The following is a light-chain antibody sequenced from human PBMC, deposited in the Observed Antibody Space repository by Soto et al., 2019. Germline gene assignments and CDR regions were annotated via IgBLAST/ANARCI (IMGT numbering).Light chain of an antibody. CDR3: QQYSDWPLT. Sequence: EIVMTQSPATLSVSPGERVTLSCRASQTLYNNLAWYQQKLGQAPRLLIYGASARATDIPARFSDSGSGTEFTLTISGLQSEDFAIYYCQQYSDWPLTFGGGTKVEIK. V-gene: IGKV3-15*01. CDR1: QTLYNN. J-gene: IGKJ4*01. CDR2: GAS.